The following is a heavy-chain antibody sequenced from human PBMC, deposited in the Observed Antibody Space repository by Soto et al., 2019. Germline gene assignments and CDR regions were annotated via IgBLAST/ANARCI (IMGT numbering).Heavy chain of an antibody. CDR3: AKASSVSWGVFDF. V-gene: IGHV3-23*01. CDR1: GFTFSSNA. Sequence: EVQLLESGGDLVQPGGSLRLSCAAYGFTFSSNAMTWVRQAPVKWLEWVSFISANSGTTYFSDSVRGRFTISRDNSKNTLFLQMNSLRAEDTAVYYCAKASSVSWGVFDFWGQGTLITVS. D-gene: IGHD3-10*01. CDR2: ISANSGTT. J-gene: IGHJ4*02.